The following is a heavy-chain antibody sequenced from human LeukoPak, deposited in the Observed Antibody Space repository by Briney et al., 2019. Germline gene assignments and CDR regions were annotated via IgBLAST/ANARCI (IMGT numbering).Heavy chain of an antibody. CDR1: GGSISSYY. Sequence: SETLSLTCTVSGGSISSYYWSWIRQPPGKGLEWIGYIYYSGSTNYNPSLKSRVTISVDTSKNQFSLKLSSVTAADTAVYYCAREHYGDYVNYYYGMDVWGQGTTVIVSS. CDR2: IYYSGST. V-gene: IGHV4-59*01. D-gene: IGHD4-17*01. J-gene: IGHJ6*02. CDR3: AREHYGDYVNYYYGMDV.